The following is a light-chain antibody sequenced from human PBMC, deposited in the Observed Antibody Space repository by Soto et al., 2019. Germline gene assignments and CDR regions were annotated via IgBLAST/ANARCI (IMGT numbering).Light chain of an antibody. CDR2: AAS. CDR1: QSVSSAS. V-gene: IGKV3-20*01. J-gene: IGKJ1*01. Sequence: EIGLTQSPGTLSLSPGETATLYCRASQSVSSASLAWYQQKPGQTPRLLIFAASTRASGIPGRFSGSGSGTELTLTIRRLEHEDFAVYYSQPYGGSVWTFGQGDKVPIK. CDR3: QPYGGSVWT.